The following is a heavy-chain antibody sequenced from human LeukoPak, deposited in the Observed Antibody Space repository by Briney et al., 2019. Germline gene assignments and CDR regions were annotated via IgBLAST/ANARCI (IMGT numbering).Heavy chain of an antibody. CDR2: IRSKAYGGTT. D-gene: IGHD3-10*01. CDR1: GFTFGDYA. V-gene: IGHV3-49*03. CDR3: TRARLLWFGELSRRFDP. J-gene: IGHJ5*02. Sequence: PGRSLRLSCTASGFTFGDYAMSWFRQAPGQGLGWVGFIRSKAYGGTTEYAASVKGRFTISRDDSKSIAYLQMNSLKTEDTAVYYCTRARLLWFGELSRRFDPWGQGTLVTVSS.